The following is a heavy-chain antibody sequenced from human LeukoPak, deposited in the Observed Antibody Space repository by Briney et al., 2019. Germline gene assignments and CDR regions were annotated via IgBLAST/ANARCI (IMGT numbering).Heavy chain of an antibody. V-gene: IGHV3-66*01. D-gene: IGHD6-13*01. CDR3: ARGDGSSSSIFTLDY. CDR2: IYSGGST. CDR1: GFTVSSNY. Sequence: GGSLRLSCAASGFTVSSNYMSWVRQAPGKGLEWVSVIYSGGSTYYADSVKGRFTISRDNSKNTLHLQMNSLRAEDTAVYYCARGDGSSSSIFTLDYWGQGTLVTVSS. J-gene: IGHJ4*02.